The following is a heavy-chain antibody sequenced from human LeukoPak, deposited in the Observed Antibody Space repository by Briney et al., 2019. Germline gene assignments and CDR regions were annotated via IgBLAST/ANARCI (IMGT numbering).Heavy chain of an antibody. J-gene: IGHJ6*04. CDR2: IYHSEST. V-gene: IGHV4-4*02. Sequence: SETLSLTCAVSGGSISSSNWWSWVRQPPGKGLEWIGEIYHSESTNYNPSLKSRVTISVDKSKNQFSLKLSSVTAADTAVYYCAREPGIAVAGAHYGMDVWGKATTVTVSS. CDR3: AREPGIAVAGAHYGMDV. D-gene: IGHD6-19*01. CDR1: GGSISSSNW.